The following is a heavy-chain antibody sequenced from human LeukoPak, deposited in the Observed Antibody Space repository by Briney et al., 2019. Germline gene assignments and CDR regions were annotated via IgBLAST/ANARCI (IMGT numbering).Heavy chain of an antibody. CDR2: INPSGGST. J-gene: IGHJ4*02. CDR3: ARDMVPAASFDY. V-gene: IGHV1-46*01. D-gene: IGHD2-2*01. Sequence: ASVKVSCKASGYTFTSCYMHWVRQAPGQGLEWMGIINPSGGSTSYAQKFQGRVTMTRDTSTSTVYMELSSLRSEDTAVYYCARDMVPAASFDYWGQGTLVTVSS. CDR1: GYTFTSCY.